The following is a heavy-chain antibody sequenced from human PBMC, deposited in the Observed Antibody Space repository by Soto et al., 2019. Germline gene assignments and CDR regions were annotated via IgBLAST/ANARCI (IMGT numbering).Heavy chain of an antibody. CDR2: IIPIFGTA. J-gene: IGHJ4*02. Sequence: QVQLVQSGAEVKKPGSSVKVSCKASGGTFSSYAISWVRQAPVQGLEWMGGIIPIFGTANYAQKFQGRVTIIADKSTRTAYMELSSLRSEDTAVYYCARVEYVSVSYYSPEVFDYWRQGTLVTV. D-gene: IGHD3-10*01. V-gene: IGHV1-69*06. CDR3: ARVEYVSVSYYSPEVFDY. CDR1: GGTFSSYA.